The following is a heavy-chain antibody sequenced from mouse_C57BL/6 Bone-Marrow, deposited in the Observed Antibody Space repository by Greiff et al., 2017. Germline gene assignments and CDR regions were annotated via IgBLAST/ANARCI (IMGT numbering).Heavy chain of an antibody. CDR3: ERLGWYFDV. Sequence: QVQLQQPGTELVKPGASVKLSCKASGYTFTSYWLHWVKQRPGQGLEWIGNITPNNGGTNYNEKFKSKATLTVDKSSSTAYMQLSSRTAEDSAVYYCERLGWYFDVEGRGTAVTVSA. J-gene: IGHJ1*03. V-gene: IGHV1-53*01. CDR1: GYTFTSYW. D-gene: IGHD4-1*01. CDR2: ITPNNGGT.